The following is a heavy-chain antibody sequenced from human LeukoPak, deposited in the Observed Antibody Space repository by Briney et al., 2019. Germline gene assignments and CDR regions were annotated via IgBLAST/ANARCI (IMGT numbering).Heavy chain of an antibody. J-gene: IGHJ4*02. D-gene: IGHD1-1*01. Sequence: PGGSLRLSCEASGFTVSSNYMSWLRQAPGKGLEWVSVLYSGGKTYYADSAKGRFTISRDSSTNTLYLQMESLRAKDTAVYYCAREMGAATTYFDYWGQGTLVIVSS. V-gene: IGHV3-53*01. CDR3: AREMGAATTYFDY. CDR1: GFTVSSNY. CDR2: LYSGGKT.